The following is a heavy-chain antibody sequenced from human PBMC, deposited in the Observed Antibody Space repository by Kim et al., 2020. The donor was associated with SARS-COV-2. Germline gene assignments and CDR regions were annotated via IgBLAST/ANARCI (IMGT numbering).Heavy chain of an antibody. V-gene: IGHV4-31*02. CDR3: ARVEVIANYYFDS. J-gene: IGHJ4*02. Sequence: YYNPSLESRITISVDTSTNQFSLRLNSVTAADTAVYYCARVEVIANYYFDSWGQGALVTVSS. D-gene: IGHD3-10*01.